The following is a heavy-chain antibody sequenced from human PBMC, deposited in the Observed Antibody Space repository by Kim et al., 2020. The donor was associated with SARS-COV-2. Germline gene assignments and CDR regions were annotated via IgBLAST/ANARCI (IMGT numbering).Heavy chain of an antibody. J-gene: IGHJ4*02. CDR3: ARRPTGSSSWDY. Sequence: SETLSLTCTVSGGSINSYYWSWIRQPPGKGLEWIGYIYDSGSTNYNPSLKSRVTISVDTSKNQFSLKLSSVTAADTAVYFCARRPTGSSSWDYWGQGSLVIVSS. D-gene: IGHD6-13*01. CDR2: IYDSGST. V-gene: IGHV4-59*08. CDR1: GGSINSYY.